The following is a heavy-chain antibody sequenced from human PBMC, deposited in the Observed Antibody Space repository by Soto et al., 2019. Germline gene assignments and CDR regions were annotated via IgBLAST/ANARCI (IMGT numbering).Heavy chain of an antibody. CDR2: ITSKSAGETT. V-gene: IGHV3-15*01. CDR1: GFTFSNAW. CDR3: YTEHTLFMAH. J-gene: IGHJ4*02. Sequence: EAQLVESGGGLVTPGESLRLSCVASGFTFSNAWMSWVRLAPGTGLEWIGRITSKSAGETTAYAAPVTGRFTVSRDDLKNTLYLQVNSLKTEDTGIYYCYTEHTLFMAHWGQGTLVTVSS.